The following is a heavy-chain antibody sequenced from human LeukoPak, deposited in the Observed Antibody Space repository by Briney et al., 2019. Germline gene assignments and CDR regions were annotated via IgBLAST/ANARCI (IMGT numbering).Heavy chain of an antibody. D-gene: IGHD6-13*01. CDR2: ISSSSSYI. V-gene: IGHV3-21*01. J-gene: IGHJ4*02. CDR3: ARDKRMYSSSWADY. CDR1: GFTFSSYS. Sequence: PGGSLRLSCAASGFTFSSYSMNWVRQAPGKGLEWVSSISSSSSYIYYADSVKGRFTISRDNAKNSLYLQMNSLRAEDTAVYYCARDKRMYSSSWADYWGQGTLVTVSS.